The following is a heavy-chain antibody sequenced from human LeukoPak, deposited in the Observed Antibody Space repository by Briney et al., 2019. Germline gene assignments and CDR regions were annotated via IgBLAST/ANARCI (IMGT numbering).Heavy chain of an antibody. Sequence: GGSLRLSCAASGFTFDDYAMHWVRQAPGKGLEWVSLISGDGGSTYYADSVKGRFIISRDDSKNSMYLQMNSLRTEDTSLYYCAKDILLTAMIDYWGQGTLVTVSS. CDR2: ISGDGGST. CDR3: AKDILLTAMIDY. J-gene: IGHJ4*02. D-gene: IGHD5-18*01. V-gene: IGHV3-43*02. CDR1: GFTFDDYA.